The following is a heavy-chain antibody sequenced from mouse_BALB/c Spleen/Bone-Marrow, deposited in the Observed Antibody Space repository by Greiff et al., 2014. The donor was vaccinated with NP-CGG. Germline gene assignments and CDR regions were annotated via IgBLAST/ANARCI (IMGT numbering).Heavy chain of an antibody. CDR1: GFSLTSYG. D-gene: IGHD1-2*01. CDR2: MWADGST. J-gene: IGHJ4*01. Sequence: VKLMESGPGLVAPSQSLSISCTVSGFSLTSYGVHWVRQPPGKGLEWLGVMWADGSTNYNSALMSRLSISKDNSKSQVFLKMNSLQTDDTAMYYCARITTATGAMDYWGQGTSVTVPS. V-gene: IGHV2-9*02. CDR3: ARITTATGAMDY.